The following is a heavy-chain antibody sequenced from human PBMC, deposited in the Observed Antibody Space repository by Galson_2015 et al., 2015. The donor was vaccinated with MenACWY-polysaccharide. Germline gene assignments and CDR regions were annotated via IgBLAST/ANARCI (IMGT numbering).Heavy chain of an antibody. CDR1: GGSVTSDNDY. Sequence: SETLSLTCTVSGGSVTSDNDYWGWLRQPPGKGLEWIGYMSYSGRGNSNPSLKSRVTVFIDTSKNQFSLRLTSVTAADTAMYYCAREPTYSGSFGWFDPWGQGTLVTVSS. J-gene: IGHJ5*02. CDR3: AREPTYSGSFGWFDP. V-gene: IGHV4-61*01. D-gene: IGHD1-26*01. CDR2: MSYSGRG.